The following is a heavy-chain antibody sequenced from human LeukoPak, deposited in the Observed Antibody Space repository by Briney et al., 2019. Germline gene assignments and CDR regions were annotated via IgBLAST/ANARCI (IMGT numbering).Heavy chain of an antibody. D-gene: IGHD3-10*01. CDR3: ARGWFGEFPFDY. J-gene: IGHJ4*02. V-gene: IGHV4-39*07. CDR1: GGSISTSTYY. CDR2: IYYGGST. Sequence: SETLSLTCTVSGGSISTSTYYWGWIRQPPGKGLEWIGNIYYGGSTYYNSSLKSRVAISIDTSKNQFSLKLTSVTAADTAVYYCARGWFGEFPFDYWGQGTLVTVSS.